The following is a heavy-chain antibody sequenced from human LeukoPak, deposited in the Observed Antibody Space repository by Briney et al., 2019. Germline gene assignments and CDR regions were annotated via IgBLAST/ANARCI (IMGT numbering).Heavy chain of an antibody. CDR2: ISGSGGST. CDR3: AKREGPGPPYYYDSSGYYDY. Sequence: GSLRLSCAASGFTFSSYAMSWVRQAPGKGLEWVSAISGSGGSTYYADSVKGRFTISRDNSKNTLYLQMNSLRAEDTAVYYCAKREGPGPPYYYDSSGYYDYWGQGTLVTVSS. CDR1: GFTFSSYA. V-gene: IGHV3-23*01. D-gene: IGHD3-22*01. J-gene: IGHJ4*02.